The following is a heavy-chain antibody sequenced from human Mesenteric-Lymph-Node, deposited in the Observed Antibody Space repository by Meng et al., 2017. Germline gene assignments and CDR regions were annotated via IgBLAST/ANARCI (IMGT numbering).Heavy chain of an antibody. J-gene: IGHJ4*02. Sequence: GESLKISCAASGFTFSSYAMSWVRQAPGKGLEWVSYISSSGISICYGASVKGRFTISRDNAKNSLYLQMNSLRAGDAAVYYCVREGEHDYNFDFWGQGTLVTVSS. V-gene: IGHV3-48*03. D-gene: IGHD5-24*01. CDR1: GFTFSSYA. CDR2: ISSSGISI. CDR3: VREGEHDYNFDF.